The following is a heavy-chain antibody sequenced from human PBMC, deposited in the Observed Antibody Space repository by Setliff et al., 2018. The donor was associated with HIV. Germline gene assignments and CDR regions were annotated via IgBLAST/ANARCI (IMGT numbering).Heavy chain of an antibody. CDR2: IYASRST. J-gene: IGHJ2*01. D-gene: IGHD3-22*01. CDR1: GGSTSNYY. Sequence: SETLSLTCSVSGGSTSNYYWSWIRQSPGKGPEWIGYIYASRSTNHNPSLKSRVSLSVDTSKNQFSLKLSSVTATGTAVYYCASPYYYDSSGYWYFDLWGRGTLVTVSS. CDR3: ASPYYYDSSGYWYFDL. V-gene: IGHV4-4*08.